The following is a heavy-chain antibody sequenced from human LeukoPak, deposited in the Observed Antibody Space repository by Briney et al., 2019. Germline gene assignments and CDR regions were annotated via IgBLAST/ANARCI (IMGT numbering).Heavy chain of an antibody. CDR1: GGSISSYY. CDR2: IYYSGST. D-gene: IGHD4-17*01. J-gene: IGHJ5*02. CDR3: ARTIYGDSPEGFDP. V-gene: IGHV4-59*01. Sequence: PSETLSLTCTVSGGSISSYYWSWIRQPPGKGLEWIGYIYYSGSTNYNPSLKSRVTISVDTSKDQFSLKLSSVTAADTAVYYCARTIYGDSPEGFDPWGQGTLVTVSS.